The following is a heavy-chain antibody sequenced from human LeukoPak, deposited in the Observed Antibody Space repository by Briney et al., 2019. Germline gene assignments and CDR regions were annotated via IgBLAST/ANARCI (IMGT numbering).Heavy chain of an antibody. CDR2: INTNTGNP. J-gene: IGHJ5*02. V-gene: IGHV7-4-1*02. CDR1: GYTFTSYA. CDR3: ARDYFCDNWNYCEGINWFDP. D-gene: IGHD1-7*01. Sequence: ASVKVSCKASGYTFTSYAMNWVRQAPGQGLEWVGWINTNTGNPTYAQGFTGRFVFSLDTSVSTAYLQISSLKAEDTAVYYCARDYFCDNWNYCEGINWFDPWGQGTLVTVSS.